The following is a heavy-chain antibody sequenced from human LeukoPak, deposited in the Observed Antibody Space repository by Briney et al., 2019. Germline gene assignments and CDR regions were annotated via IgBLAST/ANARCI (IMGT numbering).Heavy chain of an antibody. CDR3: ARDRPEWFGELFYFDY. CDR1: GFTFSSYA. J-gene: IGHJ4*02. Sequence: PGGSLRLSCAASGFTFSSYAMHWVRQAPGKGLEWVAVISYDGSNKYYADSVKGRFTISRDNSKNTLYLQMNSLRAEDTAVYYCARDRPEWFGELFYFDYWGQGTLVTVSS. D-gene: IGHD3-10*01. CDR2: ISYDGSNK. V-gene: IGHV3-30-3*01.